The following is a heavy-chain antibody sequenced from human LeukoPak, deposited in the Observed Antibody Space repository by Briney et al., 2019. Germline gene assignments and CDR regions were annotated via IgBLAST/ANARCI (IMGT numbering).Heavy chain of an antibody. J-gene: IGHJ5*02. CDR2: ISYSGST. Sequence: SETLSLTCTVSGGSISSSSSDYYWGWVRQPPGKGLEWIGSISYSGSTYYNPSLKSRVTISADTSNNQFSLKLSSVTAADTAVYYCARVGGSGSYLHWFDPWGQGTLVTVSS. CDR3: ARVGGSGSYLHWFDP. D-gene: IGHD3-10*01. CDR1: GGSISSSSSDYY. V-gene: IGHV4-39*07.